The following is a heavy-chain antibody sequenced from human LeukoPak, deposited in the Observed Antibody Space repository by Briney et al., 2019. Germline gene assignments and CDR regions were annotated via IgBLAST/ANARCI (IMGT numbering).Heavy chain of an antibody. Sequence: SETLSLTCTVSGGSISSYYWSWIRQPPGKGLEWIGYIYYSGSTNYNPSLKSRVTISVDTSKNQFSLKLSSVTAADTAVYYCASIAVAGSRDYRGQGTLVTVSS. J-gene: IGHJ4*02. CDR2: IYYSGST. D-gene: IGHD6-19*01. V-gene: IGHV4-59*01. CDR3: ASIAVAGSRDY. CDR1: GGSISSYY.